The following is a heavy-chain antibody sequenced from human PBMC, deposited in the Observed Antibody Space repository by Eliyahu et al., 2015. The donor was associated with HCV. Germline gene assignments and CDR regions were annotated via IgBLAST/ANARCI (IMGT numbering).Heavy chain of an antibody. CDR3: AKSFMGRLSNHLDY. CDR1: GXXFENYA. CDR2: ISWNRDTI. D-gene: IGHD5-12*01. Sequence: EVQLVESGGGFVQPGRSLRLSCAASGXXFENYAMHWVRQAPGRGLEWVAGISWNRDTIAYADFVKGRFSISRDNAKDSLYLQMNSLTTEDTALYYCAKSFMGRLSNHLDYWGQGTLVTVSS. V-gene: IGHV3-9*01. J-gene: IGHJ4*02.